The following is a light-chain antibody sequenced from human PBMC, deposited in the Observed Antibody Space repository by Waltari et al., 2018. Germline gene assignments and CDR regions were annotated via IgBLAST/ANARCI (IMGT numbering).Light chain of an antibody. J-gene: IGLJ2*01. CDR3: SSYAGSNIVV. CDR1: SSDVGGYNY. CDR2: EVN. V-gene: IGLV2-8*01. Sequence: QSALTQPPSASGSPGQSVTISCTGTSSDVGGYNYVSWYQQHPGKAPKLLSYEVNKPPSGVPDRLSGSKSGSTASLTVSGLQAEDEAHYYCSSYAGSNIVVFGGGTKLTVL.